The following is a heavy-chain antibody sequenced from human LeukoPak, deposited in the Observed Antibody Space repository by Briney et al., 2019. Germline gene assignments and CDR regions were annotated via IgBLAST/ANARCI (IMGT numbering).Heavy chain of an antibody. J-gene: IGHJ4*02. CDR2: IIPIFGTA. D-gene: IGHD5-18*01. CDR1: GYTFANHY. Sequence: GASVKVSCKESGYTFANHYLYWVRQAPGQGLEWMGGIIPIFGTANYAQKFQGRVTITADESTSTAYMELSSLRSEDTAVYYCARDRRGYSYGTGVRDYWGQGTLVTVSS. CDR3: ARDRRGYSYGTGVRDY. V-gene: IGHV1-69*13.